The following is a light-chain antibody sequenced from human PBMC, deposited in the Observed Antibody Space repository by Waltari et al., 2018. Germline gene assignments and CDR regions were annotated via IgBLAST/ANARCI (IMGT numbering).Light chain of an antibody. CDR3: NSRDTSGDRVL. CDR2: AKN. Sequence: SSELTQDPAVSVALGQTVRITCHGDSLKKYHATWYQQKPGQAPVPVIDAKNKRPSGIPDRFSASNAGNTASLTITGAQAADEADYYCNSRDTSGDRVLFGGGTKLTVL. CDR1: SLKKYH. J-gene: IGLJ2*01. V-gene: IGLV3-19*01.